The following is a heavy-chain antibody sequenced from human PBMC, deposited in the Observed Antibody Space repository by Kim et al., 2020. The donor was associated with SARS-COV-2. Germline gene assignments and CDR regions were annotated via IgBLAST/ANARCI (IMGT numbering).Heavy chain of an antibody. D-gene: IGHD1-26*01. V-gene: IGHV3-53*01. CDR1: GFTVSSNY. CDR2: IYRGGST. J-gene: IGHJ2*01. CDR3: ARDSIVGTSEWRYFDL. Sequence: GGSLRLSCAASGFTVSSNYMSWVRQAPGKGLEWVSVIYRGGSTYYADSVKGRFTISRDNSKNTLYLQMNSLRAEDTAVYYCARDSIVGTSEWRYFDLWGRGTLVTVSS.